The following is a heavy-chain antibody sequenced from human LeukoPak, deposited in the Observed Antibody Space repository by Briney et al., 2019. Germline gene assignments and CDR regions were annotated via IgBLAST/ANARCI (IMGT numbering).Heavy chain of an antibody. J-gene: IGHJ6*03. V-gene: IGHV1-8*01. CDR1: GDTFTSYD. Sequence: ASVKVSCKASGDTFTSYDINWVRQATGQGLEWMGWMNSNSGNTGYAQKFQGRVTMTRNTSISTAYMELSSLRSEDTAVYYCARDNGGTAMAYYYYYYMDVWGKGTTVIISS. CDR3: ARDNGGTAMAYYYYYYMDV. D-gene: IGHD5-18*01. CDR2: MNSNSGNT.